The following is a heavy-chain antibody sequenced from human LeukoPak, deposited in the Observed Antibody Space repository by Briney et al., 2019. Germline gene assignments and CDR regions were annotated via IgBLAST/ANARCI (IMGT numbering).Heavy chain of an antibody. V-gene: IGHV1-2*06. J-gene: IGHJ5*02. Sequence: ASVKVSCKASGYTFTGYYMHWVRQAPGQGLEWMGRINPNSGGTNYAQKFQGRVTMTRDTSTSTAYMELRSLRSDDTAVYYCARDHAPWRIAAAVSNWFDPWGQGTLVTVSS. CDR1: GYTFTGYY. CDR2: INPNSGGT. CDR3: ARDHAPWRIAAAVSNWFDP. D-gene: IGHD6-13*01.